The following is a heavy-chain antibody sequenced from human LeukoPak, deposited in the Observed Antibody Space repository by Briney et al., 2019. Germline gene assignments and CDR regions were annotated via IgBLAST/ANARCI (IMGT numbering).Heavy chain of an antibody. V-gene: IGHV3-66*01. D-gene: IGHD6-19*01. CDR3: ARGRGSGWPFDY. CDR1: EFTFSNYG. J-gene: IGHJ4*02. CDR2: IYSGGST. Sequence: GGSLRLSCAASEFTFSNYGMHWVRQAPGKGLEWVSVIYSGGSTYYADSVKGRFTISRDSSKNTLYLQMNSLRAEDTAVYYCARGRGSGWPFDYWGQGTLVTVSS.